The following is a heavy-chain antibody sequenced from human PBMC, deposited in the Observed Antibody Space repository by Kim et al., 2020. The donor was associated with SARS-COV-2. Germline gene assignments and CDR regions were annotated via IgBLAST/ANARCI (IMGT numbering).Heavy chain of an antibody. V-gene: IGHV1-18*01. J-gene: IGHJ4*02. D-gene: IGHD1-26*01. CDR1: GYTFTSYG. CDR2: ISAYNGNT. Sequence: ASVKVSCKASGYTFTSYGISWVRQAPGQGLEWMGWISAYNGNTNYAQKLQGRVTMTTDTSTSTAYMELRSLRSDDTAVYYCARSYSVSGSYPQSFDYWGQGTLVTVSS. CDR3: ARSYSVSGSYPQSFDY.